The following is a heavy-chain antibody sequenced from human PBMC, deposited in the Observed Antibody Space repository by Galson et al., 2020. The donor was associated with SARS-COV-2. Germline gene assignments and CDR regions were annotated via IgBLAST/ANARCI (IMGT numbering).Heavy chain of an antibody. V-gene: IGHV3-33*01. CDR3: ARDGSLRALYGMDV. CDR1: GFTFSSYG. D-gene: IGHD1-1*01. CDR2: IWYDGSNK. J-gene: IGHJ6*02. Sequence: TGGSLRLSCAASGFTFSSYGMHWVRQAPGKGLEWVAVIWYDGSNKYYADSVKGRFTISRDNSKNTLYLQMNSLRAEDTAVYYRARDGSLRALYGMDVWGQGTTVTVSS.